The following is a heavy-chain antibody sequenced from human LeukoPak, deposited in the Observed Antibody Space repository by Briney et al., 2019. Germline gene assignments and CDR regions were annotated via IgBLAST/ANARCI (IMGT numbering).Heavy chain of an antibody. CDR2: IKEDGSEK. Sequence: GGSLRLSCAASGFTFSIYWMTWVRQAPGKGLEWVANIKEDGSEKYYVDSVKGRYTISRDNAKKSLYLQMNGLRAEDTAVYYCARDWPTPRARIDYWGQGTLVTVSS. J-gene: IGHJ4*02. D-gene: IGHD2-15*01. CDR1: GFTFSIYW. CDR3: ARDWPTPRARIDY. V-gene: IGHV3-7*01.